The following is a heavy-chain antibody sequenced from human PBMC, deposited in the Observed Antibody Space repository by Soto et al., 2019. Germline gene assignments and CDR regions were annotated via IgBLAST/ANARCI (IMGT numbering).Heavy chain of an antibody. D-gene: IGHD3-10*01. J-gene: IGHJ5*02. CDR2: IYYSGST. CDR3: ARGSMVRGVIITSNWFDP. Sequence: SETLSLTYTVSGGSISGYYGSWIRQPPGKGLEWIGYIYYSGSTNYNPSLKSRVTISVDTSKNQFSLKLSSVTAADTAVYYCARGSMVRGVIITSNWFDPWGQGTLVTVSS. CDR1: GGSISGYY. V-gene: IGHV4-59*01.